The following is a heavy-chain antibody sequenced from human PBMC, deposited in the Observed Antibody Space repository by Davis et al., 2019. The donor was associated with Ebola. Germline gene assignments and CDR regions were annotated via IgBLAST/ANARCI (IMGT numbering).Heavy chain of an antibody. CDR3: ARGRYYYDSSGYWTY. J-gene: IGHJ4*02. CDR1: GGSFSSYY. CDR2: IYYSGST. V-gene: IGHV4-34*01. D-gene: IGHD3-22*01. Sequence: MPSETLSLTCAVYGGSFSSYYWGWIRQPPGKGLAWIGSIYYSGSTYYNPSLKSRVTISVDTSKNQFSLKLSSVTAADTAVYYCARGRYYYDSSGYWTYWGQGTLVTVSS.